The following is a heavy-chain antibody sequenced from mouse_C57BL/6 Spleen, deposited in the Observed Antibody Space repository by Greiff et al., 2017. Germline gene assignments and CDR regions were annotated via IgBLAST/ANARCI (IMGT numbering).Heavy chain of an antibody. V-gene: IGHV5-17*01. J-gene: IGHJ1*03. D-gene: IGHD2-4*01. CDR2: ISSGSSTI. CDR3: ARGYDYDPYFDV. CDR1: GFTFSDYG. Sequence: EVNLVESGGGLVKPGGSLKLSCAASGFTFSDYGMHWVRQAPEKGLEWVAYISSGSSTIYYADTVKGRFTISRDNAKNTLFLQMTSLRSEDTAMYYCARGYDYDPYFDVWGTGTTVTVSS.